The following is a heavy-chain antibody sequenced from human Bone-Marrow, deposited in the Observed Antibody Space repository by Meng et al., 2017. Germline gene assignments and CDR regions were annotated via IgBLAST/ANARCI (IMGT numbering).Heavy chain of an antibody. D-gene: IGHD1-26*01. J-gene: IGHJ4*02. CDR2: MNPNSGNT. CDR1: GYTFTSYD. V-gene: IGHV1-8*03. Sequence: ASVKVSCKTSGYTFTSYDINWVRQATGQGLEWMGWMNPNSGNTGNAQKFQGRVTITRNTSISTAYMEMSSLGSEDTAVYYCARGADRYRGSLGYWGQGTLVTVSS. CDR3: ARGADRYRGSLGY.